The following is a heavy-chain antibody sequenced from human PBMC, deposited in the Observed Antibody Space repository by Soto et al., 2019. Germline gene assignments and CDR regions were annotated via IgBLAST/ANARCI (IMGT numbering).Heavy chain of an antibody. D-gene: IGHD3-10*01. CDR3: ARHEGYYGSPAAGLFDY. CDR2: MYHSGST. J-gene: IGHJ4*02. CDR1: GGSISSGGYS. V-gene: IGHV4-30-2*01. Sequence: SETLSLTCAVSGGSISSGGYSWSWIRQPPGKGLEWIGYMYHSGSTYYNPSLKSRVTISIDRSKNQFSLQWSSLKASDTAMYYCARHEGYYGSPAAGLFDYWGQGTLVTVSS.